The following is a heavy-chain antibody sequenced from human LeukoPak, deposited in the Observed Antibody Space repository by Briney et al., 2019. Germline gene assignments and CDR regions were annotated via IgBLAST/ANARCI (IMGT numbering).Heavy chain of an antibody. CDR2: ISGSGGST. CDR3: ARDPNGDYIGTFDM. Sequence: GGSLTLSCAISGFTSTTAWMTWVRQAPGKGLEWVSSISGSGGSTQYADSVQGRFAISRDNSKNTLYLQMNSLRAEDTAVYFCARDPNGDYIGTFDMWGRGTMVSVSS. V-gene: IGHV3-23*01. CDR1: GFTSTTAW. D-gene: IGHD4-17*01. J-gene: IGHJ3*02.